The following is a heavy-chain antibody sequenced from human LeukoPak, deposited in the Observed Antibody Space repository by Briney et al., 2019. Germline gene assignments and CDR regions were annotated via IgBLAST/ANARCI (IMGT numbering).Heavy chain of an antibody. V-gene: IGHV3-13*01. CDR1: GFTLSSYD. Sequence: GGPLRLSCAASGFTLSSYDMHWVRQATGKGLEWVSSIGTDGDTYYLGSVKGRFTISRESAKNSVYLQMNSLRAGDTAVYYCARGGKGLGFDPWGQGTLVTVSS. CDR3: ARGGKGLGFDP. D-gene: IGHD6-25*01. J-gene: IGHJ5*02. CDR2: IGTDGDT.